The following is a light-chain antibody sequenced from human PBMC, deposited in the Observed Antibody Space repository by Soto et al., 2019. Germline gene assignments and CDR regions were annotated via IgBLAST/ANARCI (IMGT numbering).Light chain of an antibody. Sequence: DIQITQSPSSLSASVGDRITITCQASQDISNRLNWYHQKPGKAPNLLIYDASNLAAGVPSGFSGSGSGKHFTVTISSLQPEVIGTYYCQNCFTVQDTFVKGTKVDIX. CDR3: QNCFTVQDT. CDR1: QDISNR. CDR2: DAS. V-gene: IGKV1-33*01. J-gene: IGKJ2*01.